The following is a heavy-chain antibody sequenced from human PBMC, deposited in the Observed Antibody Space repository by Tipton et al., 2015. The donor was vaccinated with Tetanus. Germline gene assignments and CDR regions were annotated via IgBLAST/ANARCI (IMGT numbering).Heavy chain of an antibody. J-gene: IGHJ4*02. CDR2: IYSGGTT. CDR3: ARDGYSSGYFDY. Sequence: SLRLSCAASGFTFSDYYMDWVRQAPGKGLEWVSVIYSGGTTYYAGSVKDRFTISRDISKNTVDLQMNSLRVEDTAVYFCARDGYSSGYFDYWGQGSLVTVSS. D-gene: IGHD3-22*01. CDR1: GFTFSDYY. V-gene: IGHV3-66*01.